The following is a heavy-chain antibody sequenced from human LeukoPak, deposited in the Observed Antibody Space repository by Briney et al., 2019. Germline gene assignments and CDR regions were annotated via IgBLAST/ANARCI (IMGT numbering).Heavy chain of an antibody. V-gene: IGHV3-23*01. CDR1: GFTFSSYA. D-gene: IGHD6-19*01. J-gene: IGHJ4*02. CDR3: AKSLYSSGWPNYFDY. Sequence: GGSLRLSFAASGFTFSSYAMSWVRQAPGKGLEWVSAISGSGGSTYYADSVKGRFTISRDNSKNTLYLQMNSLRAEDTAVYYCAKSLYSSGWPNYFDYWGQGTLVTVSS. CDR2: ISGSGGST.